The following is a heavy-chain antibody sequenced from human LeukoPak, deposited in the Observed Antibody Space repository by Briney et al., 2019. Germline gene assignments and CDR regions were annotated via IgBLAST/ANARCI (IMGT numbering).Heavy chain of an antibody. CDR1: GGTFSSYA. CDR3: AREDRHFNWFDP. D-gene: IGHD2/OR15-2a*01. V-gene: IGHV1-69*05. Sequence: ASVKVSCKASGGTFSSYAISWVRQAPGQGLEWMGGIIPIFGTANYAQKFQGRVTITTDESTSTAYMELSSLRSEDTAVYYCAREDRHFNWFDPWGRGTLVTVSS. J-gene: IGHJ5*02. CDR2: IIPIFGTA.